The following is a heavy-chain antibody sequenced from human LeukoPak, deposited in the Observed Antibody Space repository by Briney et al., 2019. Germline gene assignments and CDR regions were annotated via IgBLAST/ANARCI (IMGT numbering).Heavy chain of an antibody. J-gene: IGHJ5*02. CDR3: ARHEGWFGKRFDP. V-gene: IGHV4-31*03. CDR2: IYYSGST. CDR1: GGSISSGGYY. Sequence: PSETLSLTCTVSGGSISSGGYYWSWIRQHPGKGLEWIGYIYYSGSTYYNPSLKSRVTISVDTSKNQFSLKLSSVTAADTAVYYCARHEGWFGKRFDPWGQGTLVTVSS. D-gene: IGHD3-10*01.